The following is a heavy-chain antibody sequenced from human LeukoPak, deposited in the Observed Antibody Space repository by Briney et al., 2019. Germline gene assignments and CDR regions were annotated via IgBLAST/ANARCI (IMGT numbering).Heavy chain of an antibody. J-gene: IGHJ3*02. Sequence: SETLSLTCTVSGGSISSSSYQRGWIRQPPGKGLEWIGSMSESGSTYYNPSLKSRVTISVDTSKNQFSLRLSSVTAADTAVYYCAVHVGGDYGLGAFDIWGQGTMVTVSS. V-gene: IGHV4-39*01. CDR1: GGSISSSSYQ. CDR3: AVHVGGDYGLGAFDI. CDR2: MSESGST. D-gene: IGHD4-17*01.